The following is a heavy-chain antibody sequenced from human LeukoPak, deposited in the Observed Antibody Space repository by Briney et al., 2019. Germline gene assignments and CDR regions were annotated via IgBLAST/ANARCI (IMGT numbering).Heavy chain of an antibody. J-gene: IGHJ6*04. CDR3: ARRQRLLWFGELLRDDYYGMDV. Sequence: GRSLRLSCAASGFTFSSYVHWVRQAPGKGLEWVAVISYDGSNKYYADSVKGRFTISRDNSKNTLYLQMNGLRAEDTAVYYCARRQRLLWFGELLRDDYYGMDVWGKGTTVTVSS. V-gene: IGHV3-30*04. D-gene: IGHD3-10*01. CDR2: ISYDGSNK. CDR1: GFTFSSY.